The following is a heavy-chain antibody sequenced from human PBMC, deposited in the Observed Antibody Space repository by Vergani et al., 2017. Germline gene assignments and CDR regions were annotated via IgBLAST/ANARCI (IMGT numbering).Heavy chain of an antibody. Sequence: QVQLVQSGAEVKKPGSSVKVSCKASGGTFSSYAISWVRQAPGQGLEWMGGIIPIFGTANYAQKFQGRVTITADESTSTAYMELSSLRSEDTAVYYCASTAFWSGYYSGENWFDPWGQGTLVTVSS. J-gene: IGHJ5*02. CDR3: ASTAFWSGYYSGENWFDP. D-gene: IGHD3-3*01. CDR1: GGTFSSYA. CDR2: IIPIFGTA. V-gene: IGHV1-69*01.